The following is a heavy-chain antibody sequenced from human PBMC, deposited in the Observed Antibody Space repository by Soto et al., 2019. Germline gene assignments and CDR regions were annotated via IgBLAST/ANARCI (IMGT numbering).Heavy chain of an antibody. Sequence: PGGSLRLSCAASGFTFSNYGLHWVRQAPGKGLEWVAVISYDGSNRYYADSVKGRFTISRDNSKNTLYLQMNSLRAEDTAVYYGAKERSTGWYYFDYWGQGTLVTVSS. CDR2: ISYDGSNR. V-gene: IGHV3-30*18. CDR3: AKERSTGWYYFDY. CDR1: GFTFSNYG. J-gene: IGHJ4*02. D-gene: IGHD6-19*01.